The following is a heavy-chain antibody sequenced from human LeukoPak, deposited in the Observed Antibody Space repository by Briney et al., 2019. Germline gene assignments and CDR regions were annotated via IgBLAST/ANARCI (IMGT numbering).Heavy chain of an antibody. CDR2: INHSGST. V-gene: IGHV4-34*01. J-gene: IGHJ4*02. CDR1: GGSLSGYY. CDR3: ARGDDYAGQDY. D-gene: IGHD4-17*01. Sequence: SETLSLTCAVYGGSLSGYYWSWIRQPPGKGLEWIGEINHSGSTNYNPSLKSRVTISVDTSKNQFSLKLSSVTAADTAVYYCARGDDYAGQDYWGQGTLVTVSS.